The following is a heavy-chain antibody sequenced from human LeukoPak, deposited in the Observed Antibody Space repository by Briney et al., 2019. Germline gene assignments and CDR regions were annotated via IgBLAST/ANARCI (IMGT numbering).Heavy chain of an antibody. V-gene: IGHV4-4*07. Sequence: PSETLSLTCAVSGGSISSYYWNWNRQPAGKGLEWIGRIYASGSTNNPSLKSRVTMSLDTSKNQFSLKLSSVTAADTAVYYCARDIGYSVINWGQGTLVTVSS. J-gene: IGHJ4*02. CDR1: GGSISSYY. CDR3: ARDIGYSVIN. D-gene: IGHD5/OR15-5a*01. CDR2: IYASGST.